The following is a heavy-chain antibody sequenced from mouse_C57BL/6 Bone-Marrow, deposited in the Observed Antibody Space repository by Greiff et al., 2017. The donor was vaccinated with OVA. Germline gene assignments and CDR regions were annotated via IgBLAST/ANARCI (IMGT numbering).Heavy chain of an antibody. J-gene: IGHJ2*01. CDR1: GYTFTSYW. CDR2: IHPNSGST. Sequence: QVQLQQPGAELVKPGASVKLSCKASGYTFTSYWMHWVKQRPGQGLEWIGMIHPNSGSTNYNEKFKSKATLTVDKSSSTAYMQLSSLTSEDSAVYYCARWNYDYDKEYYFDDWGQGTTLTVSS. CDR3: ARWNYDYDKEYYFDD. V-gene: IGHV1-64*01. D-gene: IGHD2-4*01.